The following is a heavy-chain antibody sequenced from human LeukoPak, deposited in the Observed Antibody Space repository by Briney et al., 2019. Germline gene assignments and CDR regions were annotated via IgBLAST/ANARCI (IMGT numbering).Heavy chain of an antibody. CDR1: GFTFDDYA. J-gene: IGHJ4*02. D-gene: IGHD3-10*01. V-gene: IGHV3-9*01. CDR2: ISWNSGSI. CDR3: AKDKDGSGSYSHFDY. Sequence: PGGSLRLSCAVSGFTFDDYAMHWVRQAPGKGLEWVSGISWNSGSIDYADSVKSRFTISRDNAKNSLYLQMDSLRAEDTALYYCAKDKDGSGSYSHFDYWGQGTLVTVSS.